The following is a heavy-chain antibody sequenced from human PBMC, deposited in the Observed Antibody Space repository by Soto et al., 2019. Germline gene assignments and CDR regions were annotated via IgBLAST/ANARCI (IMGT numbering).Heavy chain of an antibody. D-gene: IGHD1-26*01. V-gene: IGHV5-51*01. CDR2: IYPGDSDT. Sequence: PGESLKISCKGSGYIFSTNWIGWVRQRPGKGLEWMGIIYPGDSDTRYSSSFEGRVTISADKSIRTAYLHWSSLKASDTAMYYCARQPSSGPFSLCDYWGQGTQVTVSS. CDR3: ARQPSSGPFSLCDY. J-gene: IGHJ4*02. CDR1: GYIFSTNW.